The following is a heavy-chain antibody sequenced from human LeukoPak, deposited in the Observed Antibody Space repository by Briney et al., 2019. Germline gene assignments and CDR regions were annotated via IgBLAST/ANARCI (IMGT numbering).Heavy chain of an antibody. CDR1: GFTFSSYA. J-gene: IGHJ6*02. D-gene: IGHD2-8*01. CDR2: INSNGGST. V-gene: IGHV3-64*01. CDR3: ARDGMVYATPHYYYYGMDV. Sequence: GGSLRLSCAASGFTFSSYAMHWVRQAPGKGLEYVSAINSNGGSTYYANSVKGRFTISRDNSKNTLYLQMGSLRAEDMAVYYCARDGMVYATPHYYYYGMDVWGQGTTVTVSS.